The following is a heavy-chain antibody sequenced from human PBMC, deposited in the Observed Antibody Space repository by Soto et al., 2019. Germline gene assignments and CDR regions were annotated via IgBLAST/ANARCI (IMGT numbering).Heavy chain of an antibody. CDR1: GFTFSSYA. Sequence: GGSLRLSCAASGFTFSSYAMSWVRQAPGKGLEWVSAISGSGGSTYYADSVKGRFTISRDNSKNTLYLQMNSLRAEDTAVYYCAKGSLFPPYSSGWMFDYWGQGTLVTVSS. J-gene: IGHJ4*02. D-gene: IGHD6-19*01. CDR3: AKGSLFPPYSSGWMFDY. CDR2: ISGSGGST. V-gene: IGHV3-23*01.